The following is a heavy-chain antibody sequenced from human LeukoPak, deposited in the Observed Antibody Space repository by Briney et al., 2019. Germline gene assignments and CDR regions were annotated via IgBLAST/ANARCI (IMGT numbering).Heavy chain of an antibody. CDR2: IYYSGST. Sequence: SETLSLTCTVSGGSISSSSYYWGWIRQPPGKGLEWIGSIYYSGSTYYNPSLKSRVTISVDTSKNQFSLKLSSVTAADTAVYYCARAYCSGGSCYSGYFDYWGQGTLVTVSS. V-gene: IGHV4-39*07. D-gene: IGHD2-15*01. CDR1: GGSISSSSYY. CDR3: ARAYCSGGSCYSGYFDY. J-gene: IGHJ4*02.